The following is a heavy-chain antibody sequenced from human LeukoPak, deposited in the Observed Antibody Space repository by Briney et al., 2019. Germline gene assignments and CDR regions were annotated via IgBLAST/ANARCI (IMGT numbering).Heavy chain of an antibody. D-gene: IGHD3-10*01. V-gene: IGHV4-61*02. CDR3: ARSELLWFGGVNSGFDY. CDR1: GGSISSGSYY. Sequence: RPSETLSLTCTVSGGSISSGSYYWSWIRQPAGKGLEWIGRIYTTGSTNYNPSLKSRVTISVDTSKNQFSLKLSSVTAADTAVYYCARSELLWFGGVNSGFDYWGQGTLVTVSS. J-gene: IGHJ4*02. CDR2: IYTTGST.